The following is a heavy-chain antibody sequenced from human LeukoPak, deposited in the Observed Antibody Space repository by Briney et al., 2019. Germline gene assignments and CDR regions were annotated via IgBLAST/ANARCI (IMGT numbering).Heavy chain of an antibody. D-gene: IGHD3-9*01. Sequence: PGGSLRLSCAASGFTFSRYWMNWVRQSPGKGLEWVANIKKDGSEIYYVDSVKGRFTISRDNAKNSLYLQMNSLRAEDTAVYYCANSYDILTGVPYYMDAWGKGTTVTVSS. CDR3: ANSYDILTGVPYYMDA. V-gene: IGHV3-7*01. CDR2: IKKDGSEI. CDR1: GFTFSRYW. J-gene: IGHJ6*03.